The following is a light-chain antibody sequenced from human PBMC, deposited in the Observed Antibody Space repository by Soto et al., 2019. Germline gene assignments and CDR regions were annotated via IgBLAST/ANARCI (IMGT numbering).Light chain of an antibody. Sequence: QSALTHPASVSGSPGQSITISCTGTISDVGGYNYVSWYQQHPGKAPKIIIYEVTNRPSGVSNRFSGSKSGNTASLTISGLQAEDDADYYCSSFTSRFTFNYIFGTGTKVTVL. V-gene: IGLV2-14*01. CDR1: ISDVGGYNY. CDR3: SSFTSRFTFNYI. J-gene: IGLJ1*01. CDR2: EVT.